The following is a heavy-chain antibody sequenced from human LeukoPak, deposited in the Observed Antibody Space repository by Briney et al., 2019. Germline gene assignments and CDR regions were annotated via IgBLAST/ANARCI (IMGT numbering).Heavy chain of an antibody. V-gene: IGHV1-2*02. CDR3: ARAPGDIIVVPAAIRAFDI. D-gene: IGHD2-2*02. J-gene: IGHJ3*02. Sequence: ASVKVSCKASGYTFTGYYMHWVRQAPGQGLEWMGWINPNSGGTNYAQKFQGRVTMTRDTSISTAYMELSRLRSDDTAVYYCARAPGDIIVVPAAIRAFDIWGQGTMFTVSS. CDR2: INPNSGGT. CDR1: GYTFTGYY.